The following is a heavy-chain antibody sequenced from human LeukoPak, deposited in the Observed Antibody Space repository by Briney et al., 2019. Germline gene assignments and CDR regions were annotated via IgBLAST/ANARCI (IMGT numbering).Heavy chain of an antibody. CDR2: IHYSGST. V-gene: IGHV4-59*08. D-gene: IGHD6-19*01. Sequence: SETLSPTCTVSGGTISSYYWNWIRQPPGKGLEWIGYIHYSGSTKYNPSLKSRVTISVDTSKNQFSLKLSSVTAADTAVYYCARWYSSGWAFDYWGQGTLVTVSS. CDR1: GGTISSYY. J-gene: IGHJ4*02. CDR3: ARWYSSGWAFDY.